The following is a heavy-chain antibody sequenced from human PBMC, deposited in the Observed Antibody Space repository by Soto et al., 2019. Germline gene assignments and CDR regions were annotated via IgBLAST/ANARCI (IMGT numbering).Heavy chain of an antibody. CDR2: ISYDGSNK. CDR3: ARDRQWLASFDY. Sequence: PGGSLRLSCAASGFTVSSYAMHWVRQAPGKGLEWVAVISYDGSNKYYADSVKGRFTISRDNSKNTLHLQMNSLRAEDTAVYYCARDRQWLASFDYWGQGTLVTVSS. J-gene: IGHJ4*02. D-gene: IGHD6-19*01. V-gene: IGHV3-30-3*01. CDR1: GFTVSSYA.